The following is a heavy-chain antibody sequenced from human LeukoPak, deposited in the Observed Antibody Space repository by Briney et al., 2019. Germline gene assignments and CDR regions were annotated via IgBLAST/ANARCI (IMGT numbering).Heavy chain of an antibody. Sequence: GGSLRPSCAASGFTLRSYAMRWVRQAPGKGLEWVSSISGSGDSTYYADSVKGRFNISRDNSKNTLYLQMNSLRAEDTAVYYCADSNYWYPVDYWGQGTLVTVSS. J-gene: IGHJ4*02. CDR2: ISGSGDST. CDR3: ADSNYWYPVDY. V-gene: IGHV3-23*01. CDR1: GFTLRSYA. D-gene: IGHD4-11*01.